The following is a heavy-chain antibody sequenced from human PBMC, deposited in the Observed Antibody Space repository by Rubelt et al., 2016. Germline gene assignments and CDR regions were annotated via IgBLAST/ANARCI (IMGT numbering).Heavy chain of an antibody. CDR2: INAGNGNT. D-gene: IGHD6-19*01. J-gene: IGHJ4*02. CDR1: GYTFTSYA. V-gene: IGHV1-3*01. CDR3: AREGLAVAHDY. Sequence: QVQLVQSGAEVKKPGASVKVSCKASGYTFTSYAMHWVRQAPGQRLEWMGWINAGNGNTKWSQKFQGRVTITRDTSASTAYMELSSLRSEDTAVYYCAREGLAVAHDYWGQGTLVTVSS.